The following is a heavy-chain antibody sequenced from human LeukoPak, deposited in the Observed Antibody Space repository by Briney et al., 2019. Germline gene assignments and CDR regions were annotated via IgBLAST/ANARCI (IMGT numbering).Heavy chain of an antibody. CDR2: INTDGNST. CDR3: ARELASGD. Sequence: GGSLRLSCAASVYTFSTYWMHWVPQAPGKGLVWVSQINTDGNSTTYADSVKGRFTVSRDNAKNTLYLQMNSLRAEDTAVYYCARELASGDWGQGTLVTVSS. V-gene: IGHV3-74*01. J-gene: IGHJ4*02. CDR1: VYTFSTYW. D-gene: IGHD6-13*01.